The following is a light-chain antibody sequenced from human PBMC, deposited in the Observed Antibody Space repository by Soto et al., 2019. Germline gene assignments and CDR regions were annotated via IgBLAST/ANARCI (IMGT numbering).Light chain of an antibody. CDR1: SSDVGGYTY. CDR2: EVS. CDR3: SSYAGSNNLV. V-gene: IGLV2-8*01. Sequence: HSVLTQPPSASGSPGQSVTISCTGTSSDVGGYTYVSWYRQHPGKAPKLMIYEVSKRPSGVPDRFSGSKSGNTASLTVSGLQAEDEADYYCSSYAGSNNLVFGGGTQLTVL. J-gene: IGLJ2*01.